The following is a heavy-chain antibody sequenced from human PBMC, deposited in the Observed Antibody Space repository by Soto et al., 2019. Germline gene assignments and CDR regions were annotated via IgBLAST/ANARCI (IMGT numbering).Heavy chain of an antibody. J-gene: IGHJ5*02. CDR3: ARAPDMLDCFDP. Sequence: SETLSLTCAVSSGSISSSNWWSWVRQPPGKGLEWIGEIYHSGSTNYNPSLKSRVTISVDTSKNQFSLKLSSVTAADTAVYYCARAPDMLDCFDPWGQGTLVTVSS. D-gene: IGHD3-9*01. CDR1: SGSISSSNW. CDR2: IYHSGST. V-gene: IGHV4-4*02.